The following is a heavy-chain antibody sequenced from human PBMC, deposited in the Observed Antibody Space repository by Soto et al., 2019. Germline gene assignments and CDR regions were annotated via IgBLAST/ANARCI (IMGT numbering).Heavy chain of an antibody. CDR1: GGTFSSYT. D-gene: IGHD1-1*01. Sequence: QVQLVQSGAEVKKPGSSVKVSCKASGGTFSSYTISWVRQAPGQGLEWMGRIIPILGIANYAQKFQGRVTITADNSTSTAYMELSSLRSEDTAVYYCARDATDVDNDYYSYGMDVWGQGTTVTVSS. V-gene: IGHV1-69*08. CDR3: ARDATDVDNDYYSYGMDV. J-gene: IGHJ6*02. CDR2: IIPILGIA.